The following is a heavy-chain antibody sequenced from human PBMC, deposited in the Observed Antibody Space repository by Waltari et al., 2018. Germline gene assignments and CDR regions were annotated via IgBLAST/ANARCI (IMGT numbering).Heavy chain of an antibody. CDR3: ARHVSNYYDTTGYPPHFDY. V-gene: IGHV4-39*01. D-gene: IGHD3-22*01. J-gene: IGHJ4*02. CDR2: IFYTGTT. Sequence: QLQLQESGPGLVQPSETLSLTCTVSGASISRRNYYWVWIRQPPGKGLEWIGTIFYTGTTYYNPSLKSRVTISVDTSKNQFSLKLSSVSAADTAVYYCARHVSNYYDTTGYPPHFDYWGRGTLV. CDR1: GASISRRNYY.